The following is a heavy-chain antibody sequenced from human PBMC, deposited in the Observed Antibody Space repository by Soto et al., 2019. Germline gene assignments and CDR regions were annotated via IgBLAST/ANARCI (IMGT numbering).Heavy chain of an antibody. V-gene: IGHV1-2*02. Sequence: QVQLVQSGAEVKKPGASVNVSCKASGYTFTVYYMHWVRQAPGQGLDRMGWINPKSGGTMYPQKFQGRVTMTWDTSISTAYMELTRLRSDDTAVYYCARAMAKGGGSAGFDYWGQGTLVTVSS. D-gene: IGHD1-26*01. CDR1: GYTFTVYY. CDR2: INPKSGGT. CDR3: ARAMAKGGGSAGFDY. J-gene: IGHJ4*02.